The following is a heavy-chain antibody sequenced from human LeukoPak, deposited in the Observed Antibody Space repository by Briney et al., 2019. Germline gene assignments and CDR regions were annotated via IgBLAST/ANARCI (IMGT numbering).Heavy chain of an antibody. J-gene: IGHJ6*02. Sequence: GGSLRLSCAASGFTFSTYWMHWVRQAPGKGLVWVSRINNVGSSTTYADSVKGRFTISRDNAKNTLYLQINGLRVEDTAVYYCARGLYYGMDVWGQGTTVTVSS. V-gene: IGHV3-74*01. CDR1: GFTFSTYW. CDR3: ARGLYYGMDV. CDR2: INNVGSST.